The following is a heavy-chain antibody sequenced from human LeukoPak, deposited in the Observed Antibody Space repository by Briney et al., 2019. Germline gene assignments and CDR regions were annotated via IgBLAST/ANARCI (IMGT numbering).Heavy chain of an antibody. CDR3: TSDIAVVPTATQGLY. CDR2: INPKSGGT. Sequence: ASVKVSCKASGYTXTDYYMHGVRQAPGQGLEWMGWINPKSGGTDYAQKFQGRVTMTRDTSINTAYMELSGLRSDDTAVYYCTSDIAVVPTATQGLYWGQGTLVAVSS. V-gene: IGHV1-2*02. D-gene: IGHD2-2*01. J-gene: IGHJ4*02. CDR1: GYTXTDYY.